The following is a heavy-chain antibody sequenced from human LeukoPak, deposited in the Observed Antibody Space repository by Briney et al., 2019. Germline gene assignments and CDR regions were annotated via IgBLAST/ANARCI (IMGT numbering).Heavy chain of an antibody. J-gene: IGHJ3*01. CDR1: GFTFNIYG. CDR2: IWNEGSIK. V-gene: IGHV3-33*01. CDR3: ARAVGPFDF. Sequence: GRSLRLSCAASGFTFNIYGIQWVRRAPGKGLEWVAVIWNEGSIKYYADSVKGRFTISRDNSKNTLYLQMNSLRVEDTAVYYCARAVGPFDFWGQGTRVIISS.